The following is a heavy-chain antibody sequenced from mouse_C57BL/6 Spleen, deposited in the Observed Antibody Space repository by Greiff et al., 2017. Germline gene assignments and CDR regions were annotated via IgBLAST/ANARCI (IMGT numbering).Heavy chain of an antibody. D-gene: IGHD2-4*01. V-gene: IGHV1-7*01. Sequence: QVQLQQSGAELAKPGASVKLSCTASGYTFTSYWMHWVKPRPGQGLEWIGYINPSSGYTTSNQKFKDKATLTADKSSSTAYMQLSSLTYEDSAVYYCATYYDYDEGWFAYWGQGTLVTVSA. CDR3: ATYYDYDEGWFAY. J-gene: IGHJ3*01. CDR2: INPSSGYT. CDR1: GYTFTSYW.